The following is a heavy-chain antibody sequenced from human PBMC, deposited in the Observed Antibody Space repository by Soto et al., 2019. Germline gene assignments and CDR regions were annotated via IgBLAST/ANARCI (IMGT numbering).Heavy chain of an antibody. Sequence: QVRLQESGPGLVKPSQTLSQTCTVSGASITSGHYYWTWIRQLPGKGLEWIWSIFNSETTHYNPSLTSRLTISIDTSANPFSLKLSSVTAADTAIYYCALALGPTTGLDYWGQGTLITVSA. CDR1: GASITSGHYY. CDR2: IFNSETT. D-gene: IGHD1-26*01. V-gene: IGHV4-31*04. CDR3: ALALGPTTGLDY. J-gene: IGHJ4*02.